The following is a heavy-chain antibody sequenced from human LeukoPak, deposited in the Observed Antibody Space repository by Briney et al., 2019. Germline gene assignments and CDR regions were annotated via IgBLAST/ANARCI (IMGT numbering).Heavy chain of an antibody. CDR3: AGGSLLWGAFDI. Sequence: GGSLRLSCAASGFTFGSYWMSWVRQAPGKGLEWVSSISSSSGYIYYADSVKGRFTISRDNAKNSLYLQMNSLRAEDTAVYYCAGGSLLWGAFDIWGQGTMVTVSS. CDR1: GFTFGSYW. D-gene: IGHD2-2*01. V-gene: IGHV3-21*01. CDR2: ISSSSGYI. J-gene: IGHJ3*02.